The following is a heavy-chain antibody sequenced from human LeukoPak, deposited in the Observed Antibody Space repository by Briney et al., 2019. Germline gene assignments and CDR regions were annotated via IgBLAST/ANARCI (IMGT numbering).Heavy chain of an antibody. J-gene: IGHJ4*02. V-gene: IGHV4-59*04. D-gene: IGHD3-22*01. CDR2: IYFSGSP. CDR1: GGSISTYY. Sequence: SETLSLTCTVSGGSISTYYWSWIRQPLGKGLEWIGSIYFSGSPYHNPSLKGRVTMSVDTSKNQFSLKLNSVTAADTAVYFCTKLLHDSRGYYYFDYWGQGTLATVSS. CDR3: TKLLHDSRGYYYFDY.